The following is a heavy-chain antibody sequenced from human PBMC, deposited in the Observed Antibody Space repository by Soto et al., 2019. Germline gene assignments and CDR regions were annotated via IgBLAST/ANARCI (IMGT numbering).Heavy chain of an antibody. V-gene: IGHV3-23*01. CDR2: ISGSGGST. CDR1: GFTFSSYA. J-gene: IGHJ4*02. CDR3: ANVAYSSSSEMGY. D-gene: IGHD6-6*01. Sequence: EVQLLESGGGLVQPGGSLRLSCAASGFTFSSYAMSWVRQAPGKGLEWVSAISGSGGSTYYADSVKGRFTISRDNSKNALYLQMNSLRAEDTAVYYCANVAYSSSSEMGYWGQGTLVTVSS.